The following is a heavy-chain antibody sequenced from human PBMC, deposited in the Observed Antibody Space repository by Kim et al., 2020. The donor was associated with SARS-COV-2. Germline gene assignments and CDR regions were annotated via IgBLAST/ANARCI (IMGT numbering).Heavy chain of an antibody. Sequence: SETLSLTCAVSGGSISSSNWWSWVRQPPGKGLEWIGEIYHSGSTNYNPSLKSRVTISVDKSKNQFSLKLSSVTAADTAVYYCARGPLAVAGNFDYWCQGTLVTVSS. CDR2: IYHSGST. CDR3: ARGPLAVAGNFDY. D-gene: IGHD6-19*01. J-gene: IGHJ4*02. V-gene: IGHV4-4*02. CDR1: GGSISSSNW.